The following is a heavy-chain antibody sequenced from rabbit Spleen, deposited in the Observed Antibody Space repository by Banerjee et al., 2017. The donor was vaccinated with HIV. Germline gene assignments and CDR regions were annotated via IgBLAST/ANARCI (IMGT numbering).Heavy chain of an antibody. J-gene: IGHJ4*01. CDR2: IYPGFGIT. Sequence: QEQLKETGGGLVQPGGSLTLSCKVSGIDLSSNAMSWVRQAPGKGLEWIGDIYPGFGITNFANSVKGRFTISSDNAQNTVDLQMNSLTAADTATYFCAGNYNSAWDLWGPGTLVTVS. V-gene: IGHV1S47*01. D-gene: IGHD4-1*01. CDR1: GIDLSSNA. CDR3: AGNYNSAWDL.